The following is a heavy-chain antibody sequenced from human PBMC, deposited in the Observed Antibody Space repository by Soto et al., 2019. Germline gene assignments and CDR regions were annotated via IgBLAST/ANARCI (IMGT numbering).Heavy chain of an antibody. D-gene: IGHD2-21*01. CDR1: GFTFSSYS. CDR2: ISSSSSTI. V-gene: IGHV3-48*01. J-gene: IGHJ6*02. CDR3: AREAYCGGDCYSYGMDV. Sequence: EVQLVESGGGLVQPGGSLRLSCAASGFTFSSYSMNWVRQAPGKGLVWVSYISSSSSTIYYADSVKGRFTISRDNAKNSLYLQMNSLRAEDTAVYYCAREAYCGGDCYSYGMDVWGQGTTVTVSS.